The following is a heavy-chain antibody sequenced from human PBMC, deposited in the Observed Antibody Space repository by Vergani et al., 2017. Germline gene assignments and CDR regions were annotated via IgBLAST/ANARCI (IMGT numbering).Heavy chain of an antibody. Sequence: EVQLVESGGGLVKPGGSLRLSCAASGFTFSSYSMNWVRQAPGKGLEWVSSISSSSSYIYYADSVKGRFTISRDNAKNSLYLQMNSLRAEETAVYYCARVSRNCSSTSCYNWFDPWGQGTLVTVSS. D-gene: IGHD2-2*01. V-gene: IGHV3-21*01. CDR1: GFTFSSYS. J-gene: IGHJ5*02. CDR3: ARVSRNCSSTSCYNWFDP. CDR2: ISSSSSYI.